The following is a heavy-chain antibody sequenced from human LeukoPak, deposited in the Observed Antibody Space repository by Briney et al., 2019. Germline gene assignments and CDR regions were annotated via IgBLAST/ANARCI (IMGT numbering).Heavy chain of an antibody. J-gene: IGHJ4*02. D-gene: IGHD3-16*01. CDR3: ARDEGMGQYYFDY. Sequence: GSSVKVACKASGGTFSSYAISWVRQAPGQGLEWMGGIIPIFGTANYAQKFQGRVTITADESTSTAYMELSSLRSEDTAVYYCARDEGMGQYYFDYWGQGALVTVSA. CDR1: GGTFSSYA. CDR2: IIPIFGTA. V-gene: IGHV1-69*01.